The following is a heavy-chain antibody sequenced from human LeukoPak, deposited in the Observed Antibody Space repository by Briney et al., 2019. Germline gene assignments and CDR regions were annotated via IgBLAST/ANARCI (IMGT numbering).Heavy chain of an antibody. Sequence: PGGSLRLSCAASGFTFSNYAMSWVRQAPGKGLEWVSGISGSGGSTYYAGSVKGRFTISRDDSKNTLYLQVNSLRAEDTAVYFCARGTYYYDSGTYYYGYYFDYWGQGTLVTVSS. V-gene: IGHV3-23*01. CDR1: GFTFSNYA. D-gene: IGHD3-22*01. J-gene: IGHJ4*02. CDR3: ARGTYYYDSGTYYYGYYFDY. CDR2: ISGSGGST.